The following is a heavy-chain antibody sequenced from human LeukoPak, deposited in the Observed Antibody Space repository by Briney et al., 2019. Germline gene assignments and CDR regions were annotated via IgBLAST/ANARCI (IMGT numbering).Heavy chain of an antibody. CDR3: ARVEGGCSSTSCPYYYYGMDV. CDR2: IWYDGSNK. D-gene: IGHD2-2*01. CDR1: GFTFSSYG. Sequence: PGRSLRLSCAASGFTFSSYGMHWVRQAPGKGLEWVAVIWYDGSNKYYADSVKGRFTISRDNSKNTLYLQMNSLRAEDTAVYYCARVEGGCSSTSCPYYYYGMDVWGQGTTVTVSS. J-gene: IGHJ6*02. V-gene: IGHV3-33*01.